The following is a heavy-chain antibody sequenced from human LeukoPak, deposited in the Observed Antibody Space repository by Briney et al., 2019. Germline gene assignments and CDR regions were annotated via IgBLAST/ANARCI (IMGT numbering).Heavy chain of an antibody. CDR3: ATFGYNGY. Sequence: GGSLSLSCAASGFTFSSYWMSWVRQAPGKGLEWAAVISYDGSNKYYADSVKGRFTISRDNSKNTLYLQMNSLRAEDTAVYYCATFGYNGYWGQGTLVTVSS. CDR1: GFTFSSYW. D-gene: IGHD5-24*01. V-gene: IGHV3-30*03. J-gene: IGHJ4*02. CDR2: ISYDGSNK.